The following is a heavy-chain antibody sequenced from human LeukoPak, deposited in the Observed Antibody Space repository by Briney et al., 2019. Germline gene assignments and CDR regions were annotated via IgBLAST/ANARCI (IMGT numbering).Heavy chain of an antibody. J-gene: IGHJ5*02. V-gene: IGHV4-34*01. CDR3: GEDYDYWNRFGGRHNWFDA. Sequence: KPSETLSLTCGVSDAALSGYQWSLIRQSPGKGLEWIGEIHHRGSTTYNPSLKSRVTISVDTPKNQFSLKMTSVTAADTANCARGEDYDYWNRFGGRHNWFDAWGQGTLVTVSS. D-gene: IGHD3/OR15-3a*01. CDR2: IHHRGST. CDR1: DAALSGYQ.